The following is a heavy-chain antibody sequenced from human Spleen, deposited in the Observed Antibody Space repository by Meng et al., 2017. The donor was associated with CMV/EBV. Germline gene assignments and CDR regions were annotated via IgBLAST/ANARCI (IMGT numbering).Heavy chain of an antibody. CDR1: GFILTRYW. Sequence: EVQLVESGGGLVQPGGPLRCSGAVSGFILTRYWMHWVREVPGKGLEWVSRIDIDGRDITYADSVRGRFSISRDDAKNTLYLQMNSLRIEDTAVYYCARGVAETLGWEMGYWGQGTLVTVSS. J-gene: IGHJ4*02. CDR2: IDIDGRDI. CDR3: ARGVAETLGWEMGY. V-gene: IGHV3-74*03. D-gene: IGHD1-26*01.